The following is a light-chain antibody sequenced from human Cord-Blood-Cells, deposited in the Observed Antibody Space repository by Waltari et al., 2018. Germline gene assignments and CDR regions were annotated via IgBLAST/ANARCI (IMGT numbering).Light chain of an antibody. CDR1: QSVSSY. CDR3: QQRSNWPTLT. J-gene: IGKJ4*01. CDR2: DAS. Sequence: EIVLTQSPATLSLSPGERATLPCRASQSVSSYLAWYQQKHGKAPRLLIYDASNRATGIPARCSGSGAGTDFTLTISSLEPEDFAVYYCQQRSNWPTLTFGGGTKVEIK. V-gene: IGKV3-11*01.